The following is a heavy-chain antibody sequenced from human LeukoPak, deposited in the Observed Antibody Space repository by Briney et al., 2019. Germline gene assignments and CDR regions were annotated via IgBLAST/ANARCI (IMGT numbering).Heavy chain of an antibody. V-gene: IGHV3-23*01. CDR3: AKVRRYYDILTGCEFDY. D-gene: IGHD3-9*01. Sequence: GGSLRLSCAASGFTFSSYAMSWVRQAPGKGLEWVSAISSSGGSTYYADSVKGRFTISRDNSKNTLYLQMNSLRAEDTAVYYCAKVRRYYDILTGCEFDYWGQGTLVTVSS. CDR1: GFTFSSYA. CDR2: ISSSGGST. J-gene: IGHJ4*02.